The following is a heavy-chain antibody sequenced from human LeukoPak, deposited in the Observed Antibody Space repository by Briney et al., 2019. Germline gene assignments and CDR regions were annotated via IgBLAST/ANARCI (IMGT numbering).Heavy chain of an antibody. V-gene: IGHV6-1*01. J-gene: IGHJ6*02. D-gene: IGHD3-10*01. CDR3: ARDRYGSGSFYYYYGMDV. CDR2: TYYRSKWYN. Sequence: SQTLSLTCAISGDSVSSNSAAWNWIRQSPSKGLEWLGRTYYRSKWYNDYAVSVKSRITINPDTSKNQFSLQLNSVTPEDTAVYYCARDRYGSGSFYYYYGMDVWGQGTTVTVSS. CDR1: GDSVSSNSAA.